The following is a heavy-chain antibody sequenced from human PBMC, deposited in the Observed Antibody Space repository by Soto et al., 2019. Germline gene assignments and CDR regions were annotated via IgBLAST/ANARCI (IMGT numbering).Heavy chain of an antibody. Sequence: ASVKVSCKASGYTFTSYGISWVRQAPGQGLEWMGWISAYNGNTNYAQKLQGRVTMTTDTSTSTAYMELRSLRSDDTAVYYCARAVLNYYDSSGYYIYYYYGRDVWGQGTTVTVSS. J-gene: IGHJ6*02. D-gene: IGHD3-22*01. CDR1: GYTFTSYG. CDR3: ARAVLNYYDSSGYYIYYYYGRDV. V-gene: IGHV1-18*01. CDR2: ISAYNGNT.